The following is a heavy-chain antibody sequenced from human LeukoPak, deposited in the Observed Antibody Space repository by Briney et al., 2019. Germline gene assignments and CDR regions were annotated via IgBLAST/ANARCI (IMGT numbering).Heavy chain of an antibody. CDR3: ARCTTGRTFGSLREIKRSREIDY. V-gene: IGHV3-21*01. CDR1: GFTVSSNY. D-gene: IGHD1-1*01. Sequence: GGSLRLSCAASGFTVSSNYMSWVRQAPGKGLEWVSSISSSSSNIYYADSVKGRFTISRDNAKNSLYLQMNSLRVEDTAVYYCARCTTGRTFGSLREIKRSREIDYWGQGTLVTVSS. J-gene: IGHJ4*02. CDR2: ISSSSSNI.